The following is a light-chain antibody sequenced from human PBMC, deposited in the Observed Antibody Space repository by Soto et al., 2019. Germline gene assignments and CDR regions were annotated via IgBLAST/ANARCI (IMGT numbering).Light chain of an antibody. CDR1: TSNIGSNT. J-gene: IGLJ2*01. Sequence: QSVLTQSPSASGTPGQRVTISCFGSTSNIGSNTVSWYQQLPGTAPKLLIYGNDQCPSVVPDRFSVSESGTSASLAISGLQSDDEADYYCAAWDDSLKGVVFGGGTKLTVL. V-gene: IGLV1-44*01. CDR2: GND. CDR3: AAWDDSLKGVV.